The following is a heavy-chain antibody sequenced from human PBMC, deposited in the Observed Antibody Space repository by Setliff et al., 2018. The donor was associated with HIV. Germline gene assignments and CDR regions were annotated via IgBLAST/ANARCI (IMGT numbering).Heavy chain of an antibody. V-gene: IGHV3-33*01. Sequence: LRLSCAASGFTFSDFGMHWVRQAPGKGLEWVAIIWSDGSNIYYADSVKGRFTITRDNSKNTLSLQMSSLRSDDTAVYYCARSFGNSWSGDRPHNYFDPWGQGTLVTVSS. J-gene: IGHJ5*02. CDR1: GFTFSDFG. CDR3: ARSFGNSWSGDRPHNYFDP. D-gene: IGHD4-4*01. CDR2: IWSDGSNI.